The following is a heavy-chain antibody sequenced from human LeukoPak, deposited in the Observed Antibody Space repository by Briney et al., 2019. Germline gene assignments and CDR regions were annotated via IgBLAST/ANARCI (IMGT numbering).Heavy chain of an antibody. CDR1: GFTFSSYA. CDR2: ISSSSSYI. Sequence: GGSLRLSCAASGFTFSSYAMSWVRQAPGKGLEWVSFISSSSSYIYYADSVKGRFTISRDNAKNSLYLQMNSLRAEDTALYYCARGMYYFDYWGQGTLVTVSS. V-gene: IGHV3-21*01. J-gene: IGHJ4*02. CDR3: ARGMYYFDY.